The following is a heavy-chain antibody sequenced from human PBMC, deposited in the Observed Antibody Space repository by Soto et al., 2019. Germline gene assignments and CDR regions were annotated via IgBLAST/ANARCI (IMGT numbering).Heavy chain of an antibody. Sequence: QVQLVETGGGVVQPGGSLRLSCAASGFTFSNYDMHWVRQAPGKGLEGVAVLSYDGSYEEYVGSVLGRFTISRDHSQNTMFLQMNSRGPKDKAIDFCANVVAPSIATTGKNFDHWGQGRLV. CDR3: ANVVAPSIATTGKNFDH. CDR2: LSYDGSYE. J-gene: IGHJ5*02. D-gene: IGHD6-13*01. CDR1: GFTFSNYD. V-gene: IGHV3-30*18.